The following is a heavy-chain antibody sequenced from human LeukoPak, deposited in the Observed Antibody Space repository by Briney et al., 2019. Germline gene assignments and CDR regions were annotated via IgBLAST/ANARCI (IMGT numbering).Heavy chain of an antibody. CDR3: ARLTVAGRNDYYYGMDV. CDR1: GYTFTGYY. CDR2: INPNSGGT. J-gene: IGHJ6*02. D-gene: IGHD6-19*01. Sequence: ASVKVSCKASGYTFTGYYMHWARQAPGQGLEWMGWINPNSGGTNYAQKFQRWVTMTRDTSISTAYMELSRLRSDDTAVYYCARLTVAGRNDYYYGMDVWGQGTTVTVSS. V-gene: IGHV1-2*04.